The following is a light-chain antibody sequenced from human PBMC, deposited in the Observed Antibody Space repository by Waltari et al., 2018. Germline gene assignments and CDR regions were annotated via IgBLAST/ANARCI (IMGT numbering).Light chain of an antibody. CDR3: QQHDNRPPYT. CDR1: QSIGRS. CDR2: DVS. Sequence: EIVMTQSPATLSVSPGERVTLSCRASQSIGRSLAWYHQKPGQAPRLLIHDVSIRATGIPARFSGSGSVTEFTLTINSLQSEDSAVYYCQQHDNRPPYTFGQGTKLEIK. J-gene: IGKJ2*01. V-gene: IGKV3-15*01.